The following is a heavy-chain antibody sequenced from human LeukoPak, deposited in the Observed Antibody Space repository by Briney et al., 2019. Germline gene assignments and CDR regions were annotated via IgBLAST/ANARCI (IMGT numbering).Heavy chain of an antibody. CDR3: VFQNYYDSSGYYPHFDY. Sequence: PSETLSLTCTVSGDSTSSDRYYGGWVRQPPGKGLEWIGNIYYSGSTYYNPSLKSRVTMSVDTSKNQFFLKLNSVTAADTAVYYCVFQNYYDSSGYYPHFDYWGQGTLVTVSS. D-gene: IGHD3-22*01. J-gene: IGHJ4*02. V-gene: IGHV4-39*01. CDR1: GDSTSSDRYY. CDR2: IYYSGST.